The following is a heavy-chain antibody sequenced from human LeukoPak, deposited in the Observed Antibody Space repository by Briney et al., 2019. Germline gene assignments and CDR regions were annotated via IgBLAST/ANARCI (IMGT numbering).Heavy chain of an antibody. Sequence: GGSLRLSCAASGVTFSSYAMSWVRQAPGEGLEWVSGITGSGGSTYYADSVKGRFTISRDNSKNTLYLQMHSLRAEDTAVYYCAKDRWTTVIRGGFDFWGQGTLVTVSS. CDR2: ITGSGGST. V-gene: IGHV3-23*01. J-gene: IGHJ4*02. CDR1: GVTFSSYA. D-gene: IGHD4-11*01. CDR3: AKDRWTTVIRGGFDF.